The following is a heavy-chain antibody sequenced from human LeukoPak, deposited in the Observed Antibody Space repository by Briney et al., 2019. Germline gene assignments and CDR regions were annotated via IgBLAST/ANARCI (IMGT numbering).Heavy chain of an antibody. CDR1: GFTFSSYS. J-gene: IGHJ6*02. Sequence: GGSLRLSWAAAGFTFSSYSMNWVRQAPGEGVGWGSYISGSSSTIYYADSVKGRFTISRDNAKNSLYLQMNSLRAEDTAVYYCARRDIVVVPAALPSYGMDVWGQGTTVTVSS. CDR2: ISGSSSTI. V-gene: IGHV3-48*01. D-gene: IGHD2-2*01. CDR3: ARRDIVVVPAALPSYGMDV.